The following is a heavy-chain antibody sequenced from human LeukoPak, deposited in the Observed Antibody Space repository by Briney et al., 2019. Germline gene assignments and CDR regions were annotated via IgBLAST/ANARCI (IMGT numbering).Heavy chain of an antibody. Sequence: GSSVKVSCKASGGTFSSYAINWVRQAPGQGLEWMGRIIPIFGTANYAQKFQGRVTITTDESTSTAYMELSSLRSEDTAVYYCARGDYYDSSGYGIDYWGQGTLVTVTS. J-gene: IGHJ4*02. CDR2: IIPIFGTA. V-gene: IGHV1-69*05. CDR1: GGTFSSYA. CDR3: ARGDYYDSSGYGIDY. D-gene: IGHD3-22*01.